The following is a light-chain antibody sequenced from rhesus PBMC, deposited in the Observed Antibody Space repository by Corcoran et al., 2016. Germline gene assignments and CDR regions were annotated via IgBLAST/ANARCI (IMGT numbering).Light chain of an antibody. Sequence: DIQMTQSPSSLSASVGDRVTITCRASENVNNYLNWYQQKPGKAPKLLIYKASTLESGVPSRFSGSGSGTDYTFTISSLQPEDVATYYCPHGYGTPTFGGGTKVEIK. CDR3: PHGYGTPT. CDR2: KAS. V-gene: IGKV1-74*01. J-gene: IGKJ4*01. CDR1: ENVNNY.